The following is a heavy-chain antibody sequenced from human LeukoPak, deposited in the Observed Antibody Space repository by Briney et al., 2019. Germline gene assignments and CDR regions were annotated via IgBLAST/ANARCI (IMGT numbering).Heavy chain of an antibody. CDR1: GYRFTSYW. V-gene: IGHV5-51*01. D-gene: IGHD3-22*01. CDR2: IYPDDSDT. Sequence: GESLKISCKGSGYRFTSYWIGWVRQMPGKGLEWMGIIYPDDSDTRYSPSFQGQVTISADRSITTAYLQWRSLKASDTAMYYCSRLDSSGYNASDYWGQGTLVTVSS. CDR3: SRLDSSGYNASDY. J-gene: IGHJ4*02.